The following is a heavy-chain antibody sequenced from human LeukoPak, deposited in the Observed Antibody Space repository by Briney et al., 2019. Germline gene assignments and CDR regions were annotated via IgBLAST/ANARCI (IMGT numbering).Heavy chain of an antibody. J-gene: IGHJ5*02. CDR3: ARDKDA. CDR1: GLTVSNNY. V-gene: IGHV3-66*01. CDR2: IYSDGTT. Sequence: GGSLRLSRVVSGLTVSNNYMSWVRQAPGKGLEWVSVIYSDGTTRNADSVKGRFIISRDNSKNTVYLQMDSLRAEDTAVYYCARDKDAWGQGTLVTVSS.